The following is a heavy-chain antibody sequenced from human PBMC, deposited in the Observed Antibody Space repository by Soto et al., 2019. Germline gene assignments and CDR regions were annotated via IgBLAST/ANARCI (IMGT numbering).Heavy chain of an antibody. Sequence: KTSETLSLTCTVSGGSISSSSYYWGWIRQPPGKGLEWIGSIYYSGSTYYNPSLKSRVTISVDTSKNQFSLKLSSVTAADTAVYYCAGGHYGSGRAVDYWGQGTLVTVSS. CDR3: AGGHYGSGRAVDY. V-gene: IGHV4-39*01. CDR2: IYYSGST. D-gene: IGHD3-10*01. J-gene: IGHJ4*02. CDR1: GGSISSSSYY.